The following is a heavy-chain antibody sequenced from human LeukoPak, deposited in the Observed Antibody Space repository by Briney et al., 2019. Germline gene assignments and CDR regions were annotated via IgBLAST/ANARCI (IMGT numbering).Heavy chain of an antibody. CDR1: GGSISSGSYY. CDR3: AREYDFWSGYYVDY. V-gene: IGHV4-61*02. D-gene: IGHD3-3*01. Sequence: SQTLSLICTVSGGSISSGSYYWSWIRQPAGKGLEWIGRIYTSGSTNYNPSLKSRVTVSVDTSKNQFSLKLSSVTAADTAVYYCAREYDFWSGYYVDYWGQGTLVTVSS. J-gene: IGHJ4*02. CDR2: IYTSGST.